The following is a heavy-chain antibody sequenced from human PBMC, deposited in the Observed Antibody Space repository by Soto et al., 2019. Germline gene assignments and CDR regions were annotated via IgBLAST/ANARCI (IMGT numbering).Heavy chain of an antibody. Sequence: PGGSLRLSCAASGFTVSSNYMSWVRQAPGKGLEWVSVIYSGGSTYYADSVKGRFTISRDNSKNTLYLQMNSLRAEDTAVYYCASSGRATVTTKGYYSYYYMDVWGKGTTVTVSS. J-gene: IGHJ6*03. CDR2: IYSGGST. CDR3: ASSGRATVTTKGYYSYYYMDV. V-gene: IGHV3-66*01. CDR1: GFTVSSNY. D-gene: IGHD4-17*01.